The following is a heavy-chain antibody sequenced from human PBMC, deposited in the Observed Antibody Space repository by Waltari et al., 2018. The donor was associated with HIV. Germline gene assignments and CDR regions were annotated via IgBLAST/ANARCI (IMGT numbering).Heavy chain of an antibody. Sequence: QLQLQESGPGLVKPSETLSLTCTVSGGSISSSSYYWGWIRQPPGKGLEWIGSIYYSGSTYYNPSLKSRVTISVDTSKNQFSLKLSSVTAADTAVYYCATYGDYREMDVWGQGTTVTVSS. J-gene: IGHJ6*02. CDR3: ATYGDYREMDV. V-gene: IGHV4-39*01. CDR1: GGSISSSSYY. CDR2: IYYSGST. D-gene: IGHD4-4*01.